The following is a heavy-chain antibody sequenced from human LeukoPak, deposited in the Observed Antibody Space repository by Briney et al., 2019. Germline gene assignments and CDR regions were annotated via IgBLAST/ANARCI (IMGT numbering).Heavy chain of an antibody. Sequence: ASVKVSCKASGYTLTSYYMHWVRQAPGQGLEWMGIINPSGGSTSYAQKFQGRVTMTRDTSTSTVYMELSSLRSEDTAVYYCARIGLSYYDSSGYAIDYWGQGTLVTVSS. J-gene: IGHJ4*02. D-gene: IGHD3-22*01. V-gene: IGHV1-46*01. CDR1: GYTLTSYY. CDR3: ARIGLSYYDSSGYAIDY. CDR2: INPSGGST.